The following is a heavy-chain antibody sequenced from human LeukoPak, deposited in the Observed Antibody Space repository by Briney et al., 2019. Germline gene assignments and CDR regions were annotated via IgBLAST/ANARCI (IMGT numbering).Heavy chain of an antibody. CDR2: ISGGSRTI. J-gene: IGHJ4*02. V-gene: IGHV3-11*01. Sequence: GGSLRLSCAASGFTFSDYYMNWIRQAPGKGLEWVSSISGGSRTINYADSVKGRFTTSRDNTKNSLFLQVNSLRAEDTAVYYCARAGQSDYWGQGTLVTVSS. CDR1: GFTFSDYY. CDR3: ARAGQSDY.